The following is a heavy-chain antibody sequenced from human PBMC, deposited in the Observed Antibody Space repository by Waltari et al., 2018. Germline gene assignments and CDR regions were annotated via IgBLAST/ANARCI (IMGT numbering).Heavy chain of an antibody. D-gene: IGHD1-1*01. CDR1: GGSISSSSYY. Sequence: QLQLQESGPGLVKPSETLSLTCTVSGGSISSSSYYWGWIRQPPGKGLEWIGSIYYSGSTYYNPSLKSRVTISVDTSKNQFSLKLSSVTAADTAVYYCARHSNAAKGGYYFDYWGQGTLVTVSS. CDR2: IYYSGST. J-gene: IGHJ4*02. CDR3: ARHSNAAKGGYYFDY. V-gene: IGHV4-39*01.